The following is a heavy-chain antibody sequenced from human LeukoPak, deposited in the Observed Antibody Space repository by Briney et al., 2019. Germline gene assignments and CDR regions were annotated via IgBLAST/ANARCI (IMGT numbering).Heavy chain of an antibody. CDR1: GGTFSSYA. CDR3: ARDLEYSSDWYPGYYYYGMDV. D-gene: IGHD6-19*01. V-gene: IGHV1-69*04. J-gene: IGHJ6*02. CDR2: IIPILGIA. Sequence: SVKVSCKASGGTFSSYAISWVRQAPGQGLEWMGRIIPILGIANYAQKFQGRVTITADKSTSTAYMELSSLRSEDTAVYYCARDLEYSSDWYPGYYYYGMDVWGQGTTVTVSS.